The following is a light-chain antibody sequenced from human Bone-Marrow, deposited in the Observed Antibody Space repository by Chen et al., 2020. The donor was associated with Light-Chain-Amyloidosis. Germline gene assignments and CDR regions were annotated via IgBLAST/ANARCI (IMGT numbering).Light chain of an antibody. CDR1: ESISFY. CDR3: QQRSSWPT. J-gene: IGKJ5*01. V-gene: IGKV3-11*01. CDR2: DAS. Sequence: EIVLTQSPATVSLSPGDTATLSCRASESISFYLTWYQQKPGQAPRLLIYDASHRATGIPARFSGSGSGTDFNLTNTNLEPDDFAVYYCQQRSSWPTFGQGTRLEI.